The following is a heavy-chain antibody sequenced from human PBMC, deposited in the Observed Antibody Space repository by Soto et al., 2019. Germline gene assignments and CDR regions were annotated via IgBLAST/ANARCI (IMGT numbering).Heavy chain of an antibody. CDR3: SIHKDIVVVPAAITNWFDP. Sequence: SETLSLTCTVSGGSISSSSYYWGWIRQPPGKGLEWIGSIYYSGSTYYNPSLKNRVTISVDTSKNKLSLKLRSVTAADTAVYYCSIHKDIVVVPAAITNWFDPWGQGTLVTVSS. CDR1: GGSISSSSYY. V-gene: IGHV4-39*01. CDR2: IYYSGST. J-gene: IGHJ5*02. D-gene: IGHD2-2*01.